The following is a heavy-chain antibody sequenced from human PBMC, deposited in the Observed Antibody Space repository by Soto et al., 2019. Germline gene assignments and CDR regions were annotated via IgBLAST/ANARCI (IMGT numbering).Heavy chain of an antibody. CDR3: TRDEGGSYDSWFHP. CDR1: TFSMYS. D-gene: IGHD1-26*01. V-gene: IGHV3-21*01. Sequence: EVQVVESGGGLVKPGGSLTLSCNFTFSMYSMNWVRQAPGKGLEWVASISSGAAYIKYADSVQGRFTISRDNAKNSVSLQMSSLRVEDTAVYFCTRDEGGSYDSWFHPWGQGSQFTVSA. J-gene: IGHJ5*02. CDR2: ISSGAAYI.